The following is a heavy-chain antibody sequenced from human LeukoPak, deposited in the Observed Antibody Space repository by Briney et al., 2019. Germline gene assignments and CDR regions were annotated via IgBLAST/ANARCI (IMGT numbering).Heavy chain of an antibody. CDR2: ISGSGGST. CDR3: AKDLLGYCSSTSCQSSNFDY. Sequence: GGSLRLSCAASGFTFSSYAMSWVRQAPGEGLEWVSAISGSGGSTYYADSVKGRFTISRDNSKNTLYLQMNSLRAEDTAVYYCAKDLLGYCSSTSCQSSNFDYWGQGTLVTVSS. CDR1: GFTFSSYA. D-gene: IGHD2-2*01. V-gene: IGHV3-23*01. J-gene: IGHJ4*02.